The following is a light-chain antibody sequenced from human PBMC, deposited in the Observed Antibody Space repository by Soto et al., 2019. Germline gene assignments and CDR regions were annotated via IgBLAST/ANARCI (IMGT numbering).Light chain of an antibody. J-gene: IGKJ1*01. CDR1: QSVSSN. V-gene: IGKV3-15*01. Sequence: EIVMTQSPATLSVSPGDRGTLSCRASQSVSSNLAWYQQKPGQAPRLLLYGASTRATGIPARFSGSGSGTEFILTISSLQSEDFAVYYCQQYNNWPPWTFGQGTKVDIK. CDR3: QQYNNWPPWT. CDR2: GAS.